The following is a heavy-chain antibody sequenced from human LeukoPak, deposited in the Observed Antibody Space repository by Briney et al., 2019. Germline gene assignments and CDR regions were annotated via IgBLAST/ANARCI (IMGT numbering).Heavy chain of an antibody. J-gene: IGHJ4*02. Sequence: GGSLRLSCAASGFTFSSYSMNWVRQAPGKGLEWVSSISSSSSYIYYADSVRGRFTISRDNAKNSLYLQMNSLRAEDTAVYYCASLSSSFLVDYWGQGTLVTVSS. D-gene: IGHD6-13*01. CDR1: GFTFSSYS. CDR2: ISSSSSYI. CDR3: ASLSSSFLVDY. V-gene: IGHV3-21*01.